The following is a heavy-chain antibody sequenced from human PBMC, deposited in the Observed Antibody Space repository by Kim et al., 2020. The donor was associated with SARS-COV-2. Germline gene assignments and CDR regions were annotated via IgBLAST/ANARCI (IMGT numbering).Heavy chain of an antibody. CDR3: ARRLYGTTGAFDI. V-gene: IGHV4-59*08. J-gene: IGHJ3*02. D-gene: IGHD1-1*01. Sequence: HHPPLKGRVTLSVDTSKNQFSLKLSSVPAADTAVYYCARRLYGTTGAFDIWGRGTMVTVSS.